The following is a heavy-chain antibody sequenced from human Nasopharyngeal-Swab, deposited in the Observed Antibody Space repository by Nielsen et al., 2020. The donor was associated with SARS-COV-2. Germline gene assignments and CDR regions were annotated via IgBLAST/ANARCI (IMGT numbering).Heavy chain of an antibody. J-gene: IGHJ4*02. V-gene: IGHV2-5*02. Sequence: FGPTPVKPSQTLTLTCTFSGFSLSTSTVGVSWVLPLPITALAWLALLYWDDDNRYNPSLKSRITITKDTSKNHVVLTMTNMDPVDTATYFCVHSTGWRLDYWGQGTLVTVSS. D-gene: IGHD6-19*01. CDR2: LYWDDDN. CDR1: GFSLSTSTVG. CDR3: VHSTGWRLDY.